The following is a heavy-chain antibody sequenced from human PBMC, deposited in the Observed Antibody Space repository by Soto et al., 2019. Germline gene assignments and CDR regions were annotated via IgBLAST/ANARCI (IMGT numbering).Heavy chain of an antibody. CDR3: AKAPGYYDRYYFDY. V-gene: IGHV1-69*06. CDR1: GGTLSSYA. J-gene: IGHJ4*02. D-gene: IGHD3-22*01. Sequence: GASVKVSCKASGGTLSSYAISWVRQAPGQGLEWMGGIIPIFGTANYAQTFQGRVTITADKSTSTAYMELSSLRSEDTAVYYCAKAPGYYDRYYFDYWGQGTLGTVSS. CDR2: IIPIFGTA.